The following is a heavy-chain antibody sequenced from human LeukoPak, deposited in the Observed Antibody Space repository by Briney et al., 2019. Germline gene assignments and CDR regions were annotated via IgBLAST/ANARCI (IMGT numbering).Heavy chain of an antibody. CDR1: GYSISSGYY. Sequence: SETLSLTCAVSGYSISSGYYWGWIRQPPGKGLEWIGSIYHSGSTYYNPSLKSRVTISVDTSKNQFSLKLSSVTAADTAVYYCARSGRYCSGGSCYHKLFDYWGQGTLVTVSS. J-gene: IGHJ4*02. CDR2: IYHSGST. D-gene: IGHD2-15*01. CDR3: ARSGRYCSGGSCYHKLFDY. V-gene: IGHV4-38-2*01.